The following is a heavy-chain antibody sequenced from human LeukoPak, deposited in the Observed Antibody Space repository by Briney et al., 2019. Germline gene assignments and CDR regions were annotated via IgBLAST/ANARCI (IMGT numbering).Heavy chain of an antibody. V-gene: IGHV3-53*01. CDR1: GFTVSSKY. J-gene: IGHJ4*02. D-gene: IGHD4-23*01. CDR3: ARDYDYGDTSGMPCY. CDR2: ISGRWT. Sequence: LSGGSLRLSCAASGFTVSSKYMSWVRQAPGKGLEWVSTISGRWTNYADSVKGRFTISRDDSQNTLYLQMDSLRVEDTAVYYCARDYDYGDTSGMPCYWGQGTLVTVSS.